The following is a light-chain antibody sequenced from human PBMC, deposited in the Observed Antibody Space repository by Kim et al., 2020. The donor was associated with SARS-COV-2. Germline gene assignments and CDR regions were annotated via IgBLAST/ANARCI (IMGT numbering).Light chain of an antibody. Sequence: GDRDTISWRASRRVGSWLAWYQQRPGKAPRLLIYGASSLQSGIPSRFSGNGSGTDFTLSISSLQPEDFATYYCQKTNSFPLTFGGGTKVDIK. V-gene: IGKV1-12*01. J-gene: IGKJ4*01. CDR3: QKTNSFPLT. CDR2: GAS. CDR1: RRVGSW.